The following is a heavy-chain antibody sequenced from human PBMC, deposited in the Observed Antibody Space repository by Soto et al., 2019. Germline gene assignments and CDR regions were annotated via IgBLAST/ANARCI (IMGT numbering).Heavy chain of an antibody. V-gene: IGHV2-5*02. CDR3: AHSLGDYYRSGRYYSVTLGHNWFDP. CDR2: IYWDDDK. Sequence: QITLKESGPTLVKPTQTLTLTCTFSGFSLSTSGVGVGWIRQPPGKALEWLALIYWDDDKRYSPSLKSRLTITQVTPKHRVVLTMTNLDPVETATYYCAHSLGDYYRSGRYYSVTLGHNWFDPWGQGTLVTVSS. CDR1: GFSLSTSGVG. J-gene: IGHJ5*01. D-gene: IGHD3-10*01.